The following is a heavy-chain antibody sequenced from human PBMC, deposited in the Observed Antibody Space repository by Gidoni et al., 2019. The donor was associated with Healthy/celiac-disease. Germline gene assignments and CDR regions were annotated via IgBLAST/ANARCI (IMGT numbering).Heavy chain of an antibody. V-gene: IGHV4-39*01. CDR1: GGSISSSSYY. D-gene: IGHD5-18*01. Sequence: QLQLQESGPGLVKPSETLSLTCTVSGGSISSSSYYWGWIRQPPGKGLEWIGSIYYSGSTYYNPSLKSRVTISVDTSKNQFSLKLSSVTAADTAVYYCARQRGSIQLFDRDYYYGMDVWGQGTTVTVSS. J-gene: IGHJ6*02. CDR2: IYYSGST. CDR3: ARQRGSIQLFDRDYYYGMDV.